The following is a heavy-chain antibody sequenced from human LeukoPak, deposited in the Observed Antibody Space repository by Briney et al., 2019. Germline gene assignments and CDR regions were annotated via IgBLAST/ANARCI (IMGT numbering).Heavy chain of an antibody. J-gene: IGHJ5*02. D-gene: IGHD3-3*01. CDR3: ARGGWRYDFWSGYPPARPFDP. CDR1: GGSFSGYY. V-gene: IGHV4-34*01. CDR2: INHSGST. Sequence: SETLSLTCAVYGGSFSGYYWSWIRQPPGKGLEWIGEINHSGSTNYNPSLKSRVTISVDTPKNQFSLKLSSVTAADTAVYYCARGGWRYDFWSGYPPARPFDPWGQGTLVTVSS.